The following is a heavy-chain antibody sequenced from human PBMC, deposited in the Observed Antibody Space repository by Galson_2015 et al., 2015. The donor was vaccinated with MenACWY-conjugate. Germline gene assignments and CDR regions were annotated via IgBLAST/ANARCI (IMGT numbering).Heavy chain of an antibody. D-gene: IGHD4-17*01. Sequence: SLRLSCAASGFSLSRYSMNWVRQAPGKGLEWISYITSSSSTIYYADSVKGRFTISRDNAKNSLYLQMNSLRAEDTAVYYCARVWYGESVTSDDYWGRGTLVTVSS. CDR3: ARVWYGESVTSDDY. V-gene: IGHV3-48*04. CDR2: ITSSSSTI. CDR1: GFSLSRYS. J-gene: IGHJ4*02.